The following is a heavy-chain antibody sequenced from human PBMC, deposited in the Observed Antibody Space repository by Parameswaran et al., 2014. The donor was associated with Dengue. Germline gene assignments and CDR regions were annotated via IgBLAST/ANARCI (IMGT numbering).Heavy chain of an antibody. J-gene: IGHJ4*02. D-gene: IGHD2-15*01. Sequence: VRQMPGKGLEWIGNIFYSGSTYYNPSLKSRVSISVDKSRNQLSLKLSSVTATDTTVYYCARGGSSSSSFDYWGQGTPVTVSS. CDR3: ARGGSSSSSFDY. CDR2: IFYSGST. V-gene: IGHV4-39*01.